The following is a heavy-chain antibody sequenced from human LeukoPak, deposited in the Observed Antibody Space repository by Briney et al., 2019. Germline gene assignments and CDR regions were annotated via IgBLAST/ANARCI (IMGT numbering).Heavy chain of an antibody. J-gene: IGHJ4*02. CDR1: GFPFSSYW. CDR2: IKQDGSKK. V-gene: IGHV3-7*04. Sequence: GGSLRLSCVASGFPFSSYWMTWVRQAPGKGLEWVANIKQDGSKKSYVDSVKGRFTISSDNAKNSLYLQMNSLRAEDTAIYYCTRVGYIDEGIDYWGQGTLVTVSS. D-gene: IGHD5-24*01. CDR3: TRVGYIDEGIDY.